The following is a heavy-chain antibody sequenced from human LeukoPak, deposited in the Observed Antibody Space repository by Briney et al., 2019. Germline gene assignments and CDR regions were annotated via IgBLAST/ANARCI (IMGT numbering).Heavy chain of an antibody. CDR2: ISYDGSNK. D-gene: IGHD2-15*01. CDR3: ARASSLLSYYYYGMDV. Sequence: PGGSLRLSCAASGFTFSSYAMHWVRQAPGKGLEWVAVISYDGSNKYYADSVKGRLTISRDNSKNTLYLQMNSLRAEDTAVYYCARASSLLSYYYYGMDVWGQGTTVTVSS. V-gene: IGHV3-30*04. CDR1: GFTFSSYA. J-gene: IGHJ6*02.